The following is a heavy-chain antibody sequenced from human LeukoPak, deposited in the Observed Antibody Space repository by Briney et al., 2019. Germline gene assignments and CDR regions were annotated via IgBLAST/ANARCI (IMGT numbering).Heavy chain of an antibody. CDR2: IIPIFGTA. CDR1: GGTFSSYA. CDR3: ATDQYGDRNLDY. Sequence: GASVKVSCKASGGTFSSYAISWVRQAPGQGLEWMGGIIPIFGTANYAQKFQGRVTMTEDTSTDTAYMELSSLRSEDTAVYYCATDQYGDRNLDYWGQGTLVTVSS. D-gene: IGHD4-17*01. J-gene: IGHJ4*02. V-gene: IGHV1-69*06.